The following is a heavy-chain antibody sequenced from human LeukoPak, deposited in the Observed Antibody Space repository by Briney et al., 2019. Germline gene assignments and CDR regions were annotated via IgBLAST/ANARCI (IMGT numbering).Heavy chain of an antibody. D-gene: IGHD6-19*01. Sequence: GGPLRLSCEAPGFTSSDYYISWIRQAPGKGLEWVPYISSSSTYANYADSVKGRFTISRDNAKNSLYLQMNSLRAEDTAVYYCARGGIEVAGTKSYWGQGTLVTVSS. J-gene: IGHJ4*02. V-gene: IGHV3-11*06. CDR3: ARGGIEVAGTKSY. CDR2: ISSSSTYA. CDR1: GFTSSDYY.